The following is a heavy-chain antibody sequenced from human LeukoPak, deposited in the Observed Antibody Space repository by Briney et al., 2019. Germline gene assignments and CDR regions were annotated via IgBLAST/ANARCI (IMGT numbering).Heavy chain of an antibody. CDR3: ARQTKLGYYYYGVDV. Sequence: GESLKISCKGSGYSFTTYWIGWVRQMPGKGLEWMGIIYPGDSDTRYSPSFRGQVTISADKSISTAYLQWSSLKASDTAMYYCARQTKLGYYYYGVDVWGQGTTVTVSS. J-gene: IGHJ6*02. V-gene: IGHV5-51*01. D-gene: IGHD7-27*01. CDR1: GYSFTTYW. CDR2: IYPGDSDT.